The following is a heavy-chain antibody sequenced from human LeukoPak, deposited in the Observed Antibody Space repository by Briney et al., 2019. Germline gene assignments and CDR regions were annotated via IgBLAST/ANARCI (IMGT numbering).Heavy chain of an antibody. V-gene: IGHV1-2*02. J-gene: IGHJ3*02. D-gene: IGHD6-13*01. CDR2: INPNSGGT. Sequence: GASVKVSCKASGYTFTGYYMHWVRQAPGQGLEWMGWINPNSGGTNYAQKFQGRVTMTRDTSISTAYMELSRLRSDDTAVYYCARAGGSSWYGDASDIWGQGTMVTVSS. CDR3: ARAGGSSWYGDASDI. CDR1: GYTFTGYY.